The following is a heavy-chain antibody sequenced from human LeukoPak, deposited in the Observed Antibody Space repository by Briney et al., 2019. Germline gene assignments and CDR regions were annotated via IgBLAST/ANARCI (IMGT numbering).Heavy chain of an antibody. D-gene: IGHD2-21*02. CDR3: ARGDIVVVTATQGYNWFDA. CDR1: GYSFASYW. CDR2: IYPGDSTT. Sequence: GESLKISCKASGYSFASYWIGWVRQMPGKGLEWMGVIYPGDSTTRYSPSFQGRVTISADKSISTAYLQWSSLKASDTAMYYCARGDIVVVTATQGYNWFDAWGQGTLITVSS. J-gene: IGHJ5*02. V-gene: IGHV5-51*01.